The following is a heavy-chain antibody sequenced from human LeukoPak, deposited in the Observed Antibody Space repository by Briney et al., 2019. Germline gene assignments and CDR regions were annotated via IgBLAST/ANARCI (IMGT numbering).Heavy chain of an antibody. CDR2: IYYSGNT. CDR1: GGSINSFY. D-gene: IGHD2-15*01. V-gene: IGHV4-59*01. CDR3: ARLDCSGTSCYSFHY. Sequence: PSETLSLTCTVSGGSINSFYWNWIRQPPGKGLEWMGYIYYSGNTNYNPSLKSRVTISIDTPKNQFSLMLSSVTAADTAVYYCARLDCSGTSCYSFHYWGQGTLVTVSS. J-gene: IGHJ4*02.